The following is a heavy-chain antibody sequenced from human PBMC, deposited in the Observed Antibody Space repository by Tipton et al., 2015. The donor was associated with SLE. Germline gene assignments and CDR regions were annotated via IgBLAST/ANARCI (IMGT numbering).Heavy chain of an antibody. Sequence: TLSLTCTVSGASINSYYWTWVRQPAGKGLEWIGHVHSSGILNYNPSLKSRVTISVDTSKNQFSLKLSSVTAADTAVYYCARVNGADDYWGQGTLVTVSS. V-gene: IGHV4-4*07. CDR3: ARVNGADDY. D-gene: IGHD4-17*01. CDR2: VHSSGIL. J-gene: IGHJ4*02. CDR1: GASINSYY.